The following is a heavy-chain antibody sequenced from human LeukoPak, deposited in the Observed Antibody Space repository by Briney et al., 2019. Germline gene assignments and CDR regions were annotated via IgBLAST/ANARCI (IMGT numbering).Heavy chain of an antibody. D-gene: IGHD3-16*02. CDR1: GYTFTSYD. CDR3: ARAAHDYVWGSYRSRDVFDY. J-gene: IGHJ4*02. CDR2: MNPNNGNT. V-gene: IGHV1-8*01. Sequence: GASVKVSCKASGYTFTSYDINWVRQATGQGLEWMGWMNPNNGNTGYAQKFQGRVTMTRNTSISTAYMELSSLRSEDTAVYYCARAAHDYVWGSYRSRDVFDYWGQGTLVTVSS.